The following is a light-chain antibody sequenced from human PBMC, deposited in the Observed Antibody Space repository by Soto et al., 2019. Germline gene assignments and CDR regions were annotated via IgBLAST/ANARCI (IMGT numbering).Light chain of an antibody. CDR2: EVS. CDR1: SSDVGGYNY. J-gene: IGLJ3*02. V-gene: IGLV2-14*01. Sequence: QSALTQPASVSGSPGQSITISCTGTSSDVGGYNYVSWYQQHPGKAPKLMIYEVSNRPSGVSNRFSGSKSGNTACLTISGLQAEDEADYYCSSYTSSSTRVFGGGTKVTVL. CDR3: SSYTSSSTRV.